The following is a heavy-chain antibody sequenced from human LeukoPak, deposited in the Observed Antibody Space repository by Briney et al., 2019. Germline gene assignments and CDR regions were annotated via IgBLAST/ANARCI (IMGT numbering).Heavy chain of an antibody. CDR1: GYTFTSYY. Sequence: ASVKVSCKASGYTFTSYYMHWVRQAPGQGLEWMGIINPSGGSTSYAQKFQGRVTMTRDTSKNQFSLKLRSVTAADTAVYYCARRAFPTCYSLWGQGTLVTVSS. CDR2: INPSGGST. D-gene: IGHD2-15*01. CDR3: ARRAFPTCYSL. V-gene: IGHV1-46*01. J-gene: IGHJ4*02.